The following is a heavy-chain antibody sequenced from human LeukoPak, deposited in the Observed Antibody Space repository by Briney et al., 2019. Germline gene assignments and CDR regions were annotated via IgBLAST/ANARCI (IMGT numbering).Heavy chain of an antibody. CDR3: AKHFCTGLDCSLFDS. Sequence: GGSLRLSCTASGVTLSSYAMSWARQAPGKGLEWVSGISSSGSGGNTYYADSVKGRFTIFRDGSKNTLFLHMNTLRAEDTAIYYCAKHFCTGLDCSLFDSWGQGTLVTVSS. V-gene: IGHV3-23*01. J-gene: IGHJ4*02. D-gene: IGHD3/OR15-3a*01. CDR1: GVTLSSYA. CDR2: ISSSGSGGNT.